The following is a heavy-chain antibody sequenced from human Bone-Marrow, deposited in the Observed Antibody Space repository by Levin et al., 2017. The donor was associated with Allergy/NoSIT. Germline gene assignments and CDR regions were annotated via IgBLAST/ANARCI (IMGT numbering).Heavy chain of an antibody. CDR3: ARVGSTFYFDS. V-gene: IGHV3-11*01. D-gene: IGHD1-26*01. Sequence: GGSLRLSCAASGFTFSDYYMSWIRQAPGRGPECVSYISNYGTTIYYLDSLTGRFTISRDNAKDSLYLQIDSLRAEDTAVYYCARVGSTFYFDSWGQGTLLTVSS. CDR1: GFTFSDYY. CDR2: ISNYGTTI. J-gene: IGHJ4*01.